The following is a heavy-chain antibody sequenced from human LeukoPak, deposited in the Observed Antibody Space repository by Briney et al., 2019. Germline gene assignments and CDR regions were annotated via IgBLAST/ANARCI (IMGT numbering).Heavy chain of an antibody. CDR2: ISAYNGNT. J-gene: IGHJ6*03. D-gene: IGHD5-24*01. CDR1: GYTFTSYG. Sequence: AAVKVSCKASGYTFTSYGISWVRQAPGQGLEWMGWISAYNGNTNYAQKLQGRVTMTTDTSTSTAYMELRSLRSDDTAVYYCARDQGDGYKILWGNWYYYMDVWGKGTTVTVSS. CDR3: ARDQGDGYKILWGNWYYYMDV. V-gene: IGHV1-18*01.